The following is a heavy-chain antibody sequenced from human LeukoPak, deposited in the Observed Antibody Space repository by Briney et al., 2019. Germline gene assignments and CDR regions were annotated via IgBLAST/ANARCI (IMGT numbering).Heavy chain of an antibody. D-gene: IGHD3-9*01. V-gene: IGHV3-20*04. CDR1: GFTFDDYG. CDR3: ARDYAIRYFDWLPGSQDMDV. Sequence: GGSLRLSCAASGFTFDDYGMSWVRQAPGKGLEWVSGINWNGGSTGYADSVKGRFTISRDNAKNSLYLQMNSLRAEDTALYYCARDYAIRYFDWLPGSQDMDVWGKGTTVTVSS. J-gene: IGHJ6*03. CDR2: INWNGGST.